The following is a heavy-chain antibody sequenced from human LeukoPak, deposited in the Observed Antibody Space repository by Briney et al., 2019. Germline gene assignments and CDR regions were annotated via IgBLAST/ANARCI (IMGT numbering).Heavy chain of an antibody. CDR3: ARDSLYDFWSGYFPQGMDV. J-gene: IGHJ6*02. V-gene: IGHV4-61*02. CDR2: IYTSGST. D-gene: IGHD3-3*01. CDR1: GGSISSGSYY. Sequence: PSQTLSLTCTVSGGSISSGSYYWSWIRQPAGKGLEWIGRIYTSGSTNYNPSLKSRATISVDTSKNQFSLKLSSVTAADTAVYYCARDSLYDFWSGYFPQGMDVWGQGTTVTVSS.